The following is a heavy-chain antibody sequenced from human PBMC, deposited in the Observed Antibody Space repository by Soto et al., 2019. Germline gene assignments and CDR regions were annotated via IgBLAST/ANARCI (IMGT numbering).Heavy chain of an antibody. CDR3: ATVIDATPVISLDY. J-gene: IGHJ4*02. Sequence: ASVKVSCKASGYTFSGSVMHWVRQAPGQRLEWMGWINADNGNTKYSQKFQDRVTLTRDTSASTAYMELSSLRSEDTTVYYCATVIDATPVISLDYWGQGTLVTVSS. V-gene: IGHV1-3*01. CDR1: GYTFSGSV. D-gene: IGHD4-17*01. CDR2: INADNGNT.